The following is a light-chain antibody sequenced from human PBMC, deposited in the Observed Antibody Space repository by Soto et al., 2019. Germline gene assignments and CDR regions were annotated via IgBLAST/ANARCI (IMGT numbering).Light chain of an antibody. J-gene: IGKJ5*01. V-gene: IGKV3-11*01. Sequence: EIVLTQSPSTLSLSPGERATLSCRASQSVSSYLAWYQQKPGQAPRLLIYDASNRATGIPARFSGSGSGTDFTLTISSLEPEDFAVYYCQQRSNWRITFGQRTRLEIK. CDR2: DAS. CDR1: QSVSSY. CDR3: QQRSNWRIT.